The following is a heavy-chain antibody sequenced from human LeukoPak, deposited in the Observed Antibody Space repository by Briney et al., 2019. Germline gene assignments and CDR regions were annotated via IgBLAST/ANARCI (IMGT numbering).Heavy chain of an antibody. CDR2: ISGSGGII. CDR1: GFTFSRYA. Sequence: GGSLRLSCAASGFTFSRYAMSWVRQAPGKGLEWVSTISGSGGIIDYADSVKGRFTISRDNSKNTLYLQMNSLRAADTAVYYCAKGPGYSYYSGMDVWGQGTTVTVSS. J-gene: IGHJ6*02. CDR3: AKGPGYSYYSGMDV. V-gene: IGHV3-23*01. D-gene: IGHD5-18*01.